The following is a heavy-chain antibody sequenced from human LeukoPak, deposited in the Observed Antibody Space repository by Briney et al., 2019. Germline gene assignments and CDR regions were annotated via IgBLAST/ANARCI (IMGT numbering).Heavy chain of an antibody. CDR2: IIPIFGTA. V-gene: IGHV1-69*05. CDR3: ARAGAIAAYFDY. D-gene: IGHD6-13*01. CDR1: GGTFSSYA. J-gene: IGHJ4*02. Sequence: SVKVSCQASGGTFSSYAISWVRQAPGQGLEGMGGIIPIFGTANYAQKFQGRVTITTDESTSTAYMELSSLRSEDTAVYYCARAGAIAAYFDYWGQGTLVTVSS.